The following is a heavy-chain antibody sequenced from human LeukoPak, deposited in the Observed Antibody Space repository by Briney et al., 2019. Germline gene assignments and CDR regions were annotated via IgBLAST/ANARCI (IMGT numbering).Heavy chain of an antibody. J-gene: IGHJ4*02. CDR1: GFTFSSYA. CDR2: ISGSGGST. D-gene: IGHD5-12*01. CDR3: AKGVSGYDLSLSY. V-gene: IGHV3-23*01. Sequence: GGSLRLXCAASGFTFSSYAMSWVRQAPGKGLEWVSAISGSGGSTYYADSVKGRFTISRDNSKNTLYLQMNSLRAEDTAVYYCAKGVSGYDLSLSYWGQRTLVTVSS.